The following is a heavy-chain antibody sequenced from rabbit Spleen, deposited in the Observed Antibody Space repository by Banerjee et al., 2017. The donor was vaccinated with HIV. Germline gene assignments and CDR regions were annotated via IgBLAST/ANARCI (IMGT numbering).Heavy chain of an antibody. Sequence: ELVESGGGLVQPGESLKLSCKVSGIDFSSYGISWVRQAPGKGTEWIAYIYTGFGLKNYANWVNGRFSISRENAQNTVFLQRTSLTATDTASYFCARVMGVYNDWGKCFNLWGPGTLVTVS. CDR2: IYTGFGLK. V-gene: IGHV1S47*01. CDR1: GIDFSSYG. CDR3: ARVMGVYNDWGKCFNL. J-gene: IGHJ4*01. D-gene: IGHD2-1*01.